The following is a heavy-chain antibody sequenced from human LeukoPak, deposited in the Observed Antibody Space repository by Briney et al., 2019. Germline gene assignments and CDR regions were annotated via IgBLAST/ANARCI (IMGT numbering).Heavy chain of an antibody. J-gene: IGHJ5*02. CDR1: GYTFTSYD. V-gene: IGHV1-8*01. CDR3: ARDYYGSKSSSFDP. CDR2: MNPNSGNT. Sequence: ASVKVSCKASGYTFTSYDINWVRQATGQGLEWLGWMNPNSGNTGYAQNFQGRVTMTRNTSISTAYMELRSLRSEDTAVYYCARDYYGSKSSSFDPWGQGTLVTVSS. D-gene: IGHD3-10*01.